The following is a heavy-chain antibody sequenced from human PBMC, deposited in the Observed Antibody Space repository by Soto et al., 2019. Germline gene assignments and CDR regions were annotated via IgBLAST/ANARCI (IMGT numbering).Heavy chain of an antibody. CDR3: ARDRPYQYAGNRYYGMDV. CDR2: INPNSGGT. V-gene: IGHV1-2*04. Sequence: ASVKVSCKASGYTFTGYYMHWVRQAPGQGLEWMGWINPNSGGTNYAQKFQGWVTMTRDTSISTAYMELSRLRSDDTAVYYCARDRPYQYAGNRYYGMDVWGQGTTVTVSS. CDR1: GYTFTGYY. D-gene: IGHD2-8*01. J-gene: IGHJ6*02.